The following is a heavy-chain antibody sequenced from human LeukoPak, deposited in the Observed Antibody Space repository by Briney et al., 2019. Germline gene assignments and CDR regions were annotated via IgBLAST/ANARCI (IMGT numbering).Heavy chain of an antibody. J-gene: IGHJ4*02. CDR3: ARARPDYGDYAFDY. CDR2: IYHSGST. D-gene: IGHD4-17*01. Sequence: ASETLSLTCTVSGYSISSGYYWGWIRQPPGKGLEWIGEIYHSGSTNYNPSLKSRVTISVDKSKNQFSLKLSSVTAADTAVYYCARARPDYGDYAFDYWGQGTLVTVSS. CDR1: GYSISSGYY. V-gene: IGHV4-38-2*02.